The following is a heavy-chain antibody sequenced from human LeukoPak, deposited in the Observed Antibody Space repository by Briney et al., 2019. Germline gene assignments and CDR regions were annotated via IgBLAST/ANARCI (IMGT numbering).Heavy chain of an antibody. CDR3: ARGKNIVVVQGYYFDY. J-gene: IGHJ4*02. CDR2: ISYDGSNK. D-gene: IGHD2-2*01. V-gene: IGHV3-30-3*01. CDR1: GFTFSSYA. Sequence: GSLRLSCAASGFTFSSYAMHWVRQAPGKGLEWVAVISYDGSNKYYADSVKGRFTISRDNAKNSLYLQMNSLRAEDTAVYYCARGKNIVVVQGYYFDYWGQGTLVTVSS.